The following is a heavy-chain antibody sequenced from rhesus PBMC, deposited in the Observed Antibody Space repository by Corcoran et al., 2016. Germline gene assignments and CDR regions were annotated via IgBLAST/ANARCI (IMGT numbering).Heavy chain of an antibody. CDR3: ARWLCSGTYCSSGGHYSLDV. V-gene: IGHV4S11*01. D-gene: IGHD2-15*01. CDR1: GGSISSNL. Sequence: QLQLQESGPGLVKPSETLSLTCAVSGGSISSNLWSWLRQPPGTGLWWVGYIYGSGRRTKYNPARKSRHTRAVDTAKNQFSLNRNAVTAADTAVYFCARWLCSGTYCSSGGHYSLDVWGRGLLVTVSP. CDR2: IYGSGRRT. J-gene: IGHJ5-2*02.